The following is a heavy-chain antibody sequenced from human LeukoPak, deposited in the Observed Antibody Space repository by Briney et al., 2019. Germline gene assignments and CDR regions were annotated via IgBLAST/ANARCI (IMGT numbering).Heavy chain of an antibody. CDR2: IYYSGST. D-gene: IGHD6-13*01. CDR1: GGSISSGGYY. V-gene: IGHV4-31*03. Sequence: PSETLSLTFTVSGGSISSGGYYWSWIRQHPGKGLEWIGYIYYSGSTYYNPSLKSRVTISVDTSKNQFSLKLSSVTAADTAVYYCARVLAAAGVRYALDIWGQGTMVTVSS. J-gene: IGHJ3*02. CDR3: ARVLAAAGVRYALDI.